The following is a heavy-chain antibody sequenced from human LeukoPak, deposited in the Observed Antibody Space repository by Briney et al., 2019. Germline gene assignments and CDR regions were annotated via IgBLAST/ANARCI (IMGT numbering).Heavy chain of an antibody. D-gene: IGHD2-2*01. J-gene: IGHJ6*02. CDR3: ARLMYRFNCSSTSCFTGYYYYYGMDV. CDR2: IYPGDSDT. V-gene: IGHV5-51*01. Sequence: GESLKISCKGSGYSFTSYWIGWVRQIPGKGLEWMGIIYPGDSDTRYSPSFQGQVTISADKSISTAYLQWSSLKASDTAMYYCARLMYRFNCSSTSCFTGYYYYYGMDVWGQGTTVTVSS. CDR1: GYSFTSYW.